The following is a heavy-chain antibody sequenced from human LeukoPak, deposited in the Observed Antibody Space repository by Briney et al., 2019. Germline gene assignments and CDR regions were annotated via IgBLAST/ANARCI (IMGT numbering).Heavy chain of an antibody. CDR2: IWYDGSNK. D-gene: IGHD6-13*01. Sequence: GGSLRLSCAASGFTFSSYGMHWVRQAPGKGLEWVAVIWYDGSNKYYADSVKGRFTIPRDNSKNTLYLQMNSLRAEDTAVYYCAREDITTAADDAFDIWGQGTMVTVSS. J-gene: IGHJ3*02. V-gene: IGHV3-33*01. CDR3: AREDITTAADDAFDI. CDR1: GFTFSSYG.